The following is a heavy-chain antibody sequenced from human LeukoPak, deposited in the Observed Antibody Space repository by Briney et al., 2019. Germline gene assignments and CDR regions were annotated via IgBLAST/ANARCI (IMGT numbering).Heavy chain of an antibody. V-gene: IGHV4-39*07. J-gene: IGHJ3*02. Sequence: SETLSLTCTVSGGSISSSSYYWGWIRQPPGKGLEWIGSIYYSGSTYYNPSLKSRFTISVDTSKNQFSLKLSYVTAADTAVYYCERVNNDFWSGYHNDAFDIWGQGTMVTVSS. CDR3: ERVNNDFWSGYHNDAFDI. CDR2: IYYSGST. CDR1: GGSISSSSYY. D-gene: IGHD3-3*01.